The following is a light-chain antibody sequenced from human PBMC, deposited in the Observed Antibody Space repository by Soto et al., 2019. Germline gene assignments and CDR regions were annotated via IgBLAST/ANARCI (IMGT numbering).Light chain of an antibody. V-gene: IGKV3-15*01. CDR1: QSVSSN. CDR3: QQYDNWPPT. CDR2: GAS. J-gene: IGKJ2*01. Sequence: EIVMTQSPATLSVSPGERATLSCRASQSVSSNLAWYQQKPGQTPRLLIYGASTRATGIPARFSGSGSGTEFTLTFSSLLSKDFAIYYCQQYDNWPPTFGQGTKLEIK.